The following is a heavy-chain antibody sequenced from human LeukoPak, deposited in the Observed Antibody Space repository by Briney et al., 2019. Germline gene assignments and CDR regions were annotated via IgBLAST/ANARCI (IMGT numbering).Heavy chain of an antibody. J-gene: IGHJ2*01. CDR3: AREPPRQLWFGELKSHWYFDL. V-gene: IGHV3-21*01. Sequence: GGSLRLSCAASGFTFSSYSMNGVRQAPGKGLEWVSSISSSSSYIYYADSVKGRFTISRDNAKNSLYLQMNSLRAEDTAVYYCAREPPRQLWFGELKSHWYFDLWGRGTLVTASS. CDR1: GFTFSSYS. CDR2: ISSSSSYI. D-gene: IGHD3-10*01.